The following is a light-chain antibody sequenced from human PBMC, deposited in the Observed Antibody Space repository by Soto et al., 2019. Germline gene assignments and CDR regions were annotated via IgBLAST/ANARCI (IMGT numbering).Light chain of an antibody. CDR1: SSDIGTYNL. J-gene: IGLJ1*01. CDR3: CSYAGSSTLYV. V-gene: IGLV2-23*02. CDR2: EVN. Sequence: QSALTQPASVSGSPGQSITISCTGTSSDIGTYNLVSWYQQHPGKAPKLMIYEVNKRPSGVSDRFSGSKSGNTASLTISGLQAEDEADYYCCSYAGSSTLYVFGTGTKLTVI.